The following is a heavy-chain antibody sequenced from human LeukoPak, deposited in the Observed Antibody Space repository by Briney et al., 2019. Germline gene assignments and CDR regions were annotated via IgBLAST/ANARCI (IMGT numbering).Heavy chain of an antibody. J-gene: IGHJ4*02. CDR3: ASWYSSGWYSFDY. D-gene: IGHD6-19*01. CDR1: GFTFSSYW. CDR2: INSDGSST. Sequence: GGSLRLSCAASGFTFSSYWMHWVRHAPGKGLVWVSRINSDGSSTSYADSVKGRFTISRDNAKNTLYLQMNSLRAEDTAVYYCASWYSSGWYSFDYWGQGTLVTVSS. V-gene: IGHV3-74*01.